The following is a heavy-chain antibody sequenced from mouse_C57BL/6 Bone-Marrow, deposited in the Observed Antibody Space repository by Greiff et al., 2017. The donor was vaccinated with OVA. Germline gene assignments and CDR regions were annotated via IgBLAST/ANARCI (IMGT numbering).Heavy chain of an antibody. Sequence: EVKLMESGEGLVKPGGSLKLSCAASGFTFSSYAMSWVRQTPEKRLEWVAYISSGGDYIYSADTVKGRFTISRANARNPLYLQMSSLKSEDTAMYYCTRDGYDAMDYWGQGTSVTVSS. D-gene: IGHD2-3*01. J-gene: IGHJ4*01. CDR2: ISSGGDYI. CDR3: TRDGYDAMDY. CDR1: GFTFSSYA. V-gene: IGHV5-9-1*02.